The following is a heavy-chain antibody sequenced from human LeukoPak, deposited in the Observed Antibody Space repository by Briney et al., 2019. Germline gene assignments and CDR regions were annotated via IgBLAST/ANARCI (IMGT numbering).Heavy chain of an antibody. D-gene: IGHD3-3*01. V-gene: IGHV3-74*01. CDR1: GFTFRNYL. CDR2: INQDESNA. Sequence: GGSLRLSCAVSGFTFRNYLMHWVRQAPGKGLVWVSRINQDESNAYADSVKGRFTISRDNAKNSLYLHLNSLRPEDTAFYYCVRDVLPVSRSGFDQRGQGTLVTVSS. J-gene: IGHJ4*02. CDR3: VRDVLPVSRSGFDQ.